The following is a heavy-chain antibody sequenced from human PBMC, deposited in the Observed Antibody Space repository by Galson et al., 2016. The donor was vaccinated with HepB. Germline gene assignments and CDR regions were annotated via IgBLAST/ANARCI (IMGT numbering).Heavy chain of an antibody. CDR2: INSDGSST. J-gene: IGHJ6*04. CDR3: ARFIASPWNDYYYYGMDV. Sequence: SLRLSCAASGFPFSRYWMHWVRQGPGKGLVWVSRINSDGSSTIYADSVRGRFTISRDNAKNTLYPQMNSLRAEDTAVYYCARFIASPWNDYYYYGMDVWGKGTTVTVSS. V-gene: IGHV3-74*01. D-gene: IGHD1-1*01. CDR1: GFPFSRYW.